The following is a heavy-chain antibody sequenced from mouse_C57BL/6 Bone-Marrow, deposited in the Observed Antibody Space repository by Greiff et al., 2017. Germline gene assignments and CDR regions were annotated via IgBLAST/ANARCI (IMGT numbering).Heavy chain of an antibody. J-gene: IGHJ3*01. D-gene: IGHD1-1*01. CDR1: GFSLTSYG. CDR2: IWSGGST. CDR3: ARNCGYYGSSSFAY. V-gene: IGHV2-2*01. Sequence: VKLVESGPGLVQPSQSLSITCTVSGFSLTSYGVHWVSQSPGKGLEWLGVIWSGGSTDNNAAFISRLSISTVNSTSQVFFRMNSLQADDTAIYYCARNCGYYGSSSFAYWGQGTLVTVSA.